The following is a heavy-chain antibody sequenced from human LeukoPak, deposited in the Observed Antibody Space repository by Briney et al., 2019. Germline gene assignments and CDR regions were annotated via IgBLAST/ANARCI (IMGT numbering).Heavy chain of an antibody. J-gene: IGHJ2*01. D-gene: IGHD2-15*01. V-gene: IGHV3-7*01. Sequence: WGSLRLSCAASGFTFSSYWMSWVRQAPGKGLEWVANINQDGSKKYYVDSVKGRITISKDNAKNSLYLQMNSLRAEDTDVYYCARARYCSGGSCSRWRGYFDLWRRGTLVTVPS. CDR2: INQDGSKK. CDR1: GFTFSSYW. CDR3: ARARYCSGGSCSRWRGYFDL.